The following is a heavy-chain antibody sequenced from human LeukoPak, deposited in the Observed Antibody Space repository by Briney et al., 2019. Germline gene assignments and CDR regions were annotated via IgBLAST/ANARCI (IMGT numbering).Heavy chain of an antibody. J-gene: IGHJ5*02. CDR1: GGSISSSSYY. Sequence: SETLSLTCTVSGGSISSSSYYWGWIRQPPGKGLEWIGSIYYSGSTYYNPSLKSRVTISVDTSKNQFSLKLSSVTAADTAVYYCGRDAGVHNWFDPWGQGTLVTVSS. V-gene: IGHV4-39*07. D-gene: IGHD3-10*01. CDR2: IYYSGST. CDR3: GRDAGVHNWFDP.